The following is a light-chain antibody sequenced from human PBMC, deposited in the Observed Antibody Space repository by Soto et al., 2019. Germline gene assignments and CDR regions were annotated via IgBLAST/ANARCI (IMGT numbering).Light chain of an antibody. CDR3: SSYTSSSTLRV. V-gene: IGLV2-14*01. J-gene: IGLJ1*01. Sequence: QSALTQPASVSGSPGQSITISCTGTSSDVGGYNYVSWYQQHPGKAPKLMIYEVSNRPSGDSNRFSGSKSGNTASLTISGLQAEDEADYYCSSYTSSSTLRVFGTGTKLTVL. CDR2: EVS. CDR1: SSDVGGYNY.